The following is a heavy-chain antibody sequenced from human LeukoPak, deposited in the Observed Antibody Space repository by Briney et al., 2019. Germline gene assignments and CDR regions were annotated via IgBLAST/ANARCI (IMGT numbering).Heavy chain of an antibody. CDR2: INSEGSST. J-gene: IGHJ3*02. Sequence: GGSLRLSCAASGITVSSNYMSWVRQAAGKGLVWVSRINSEGSSTSYADSVKGRFTISRDNAKNTLYLQLNSLRAGDTAAYYCAREGAIPLDGFDIWGQGTMVTVSS. D-gene: IGHD2-21*01. CDR3: AREGAIPLDGFDI. CDR1: GITVSSNY. V-gene: IGHV3-74*01.